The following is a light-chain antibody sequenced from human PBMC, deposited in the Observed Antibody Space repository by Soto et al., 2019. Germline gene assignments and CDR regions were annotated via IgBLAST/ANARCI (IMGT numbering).Light chain of an antibody. Sequence: QSDMAQPGSLSGSPGQSVTISCTGTISDVGGYNYVSWYQQHPGKAPKLMIYDVSQRPSGVPDRFSGSKSGNTASLTISGLQAEDEADYYCCSYAGSYYLYVIGNGTRSPS. V-gene: IGLV2-11*01. J-gene: IGLJ1*01. CDR3: CSYAGSYYLYV. CDR1: ISDVGGYNY. CDR2: DVS.